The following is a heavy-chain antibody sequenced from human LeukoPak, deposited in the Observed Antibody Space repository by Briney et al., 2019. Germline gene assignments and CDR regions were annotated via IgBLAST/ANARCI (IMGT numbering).Heavy chain of an antibody. D-gene: IGHD4-11*01. CDR1: GGSISSYY. CDR3: ARGKDSNYSYYYYYYYMDV. Sequence: SETLSLTCTVSGGSISSYYWRWIRQPPGKGLEWIGYIYYSGSTNYNPSLKSRVTISVDTSKNQFSLKLSSVTAADTAVYYCARGKDSNYSYYYYYYYMDVWGKGTTVTVSS. J-gene: IGHJ6*03. V-gene: IGHV4-59*01. CDR2: IYYSGST.